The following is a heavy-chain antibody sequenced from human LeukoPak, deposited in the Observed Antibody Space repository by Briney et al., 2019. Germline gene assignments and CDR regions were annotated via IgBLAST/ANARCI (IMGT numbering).Heavy chain of an antibody. CDR2: INHSGST. D-gene: IGHD5-24*01. CDR3: ARVRWLQPIFDY. Sequence: SETLSLTCAVYGGFFSGYYWSWIRQPPGKGLEWIGEINHSGSTNYNPSLKSRVTISVDTSKNQFSLKLSSVTAADTAVYYCARVRWLQPIFDYWGQGTLVTVSS. V-gene: IGHV4-34*01. CDR1: GGFFSGYY. J-gene: IGHJ4*02.